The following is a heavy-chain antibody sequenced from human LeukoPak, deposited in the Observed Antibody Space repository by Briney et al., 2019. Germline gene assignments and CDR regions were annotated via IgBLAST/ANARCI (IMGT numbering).Heavy chain of an antibody. D-gene: IGHD2-15*01. CDR1: GYTFTSYG. CDR2: ISAYNGNT. Sequence: GASVKVSCKASGYTFTSYGISWVRQAPGQGLEWMGWISAYNGNTNYAQKLQGRVTMTTDTSTSTAYMELRSLRSDDTAVYYCARDPFIVVVVAATRWFDPWGQGTLVTVSS. J-gene: IGHJ5*02. CDR3: ARDPFIVVVVAATRWFDP. V-gene: IGHV1-18*01.